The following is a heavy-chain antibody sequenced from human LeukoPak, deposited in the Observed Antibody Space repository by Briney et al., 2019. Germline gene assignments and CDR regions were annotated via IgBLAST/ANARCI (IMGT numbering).Heavy chain of an antibody. Sequence: PGGSLRLSCAASGFSLSNYGMHWVRQAPGKGLEWVAFISLDGDNKYYADSLQGRFTISRDNSKNTLYLQMNSLRAEDTAMYYCAKDRESYCSTTSCWGSYFDYWGQGTLVTVSS. J-gene: IGHJ4*02. CDR2: ISLDGDNK. D-gene: IGHD2-2*01. V-gene: IGHV3-30*18. CDR3: AKDRESYCSTTSCWGSYFDY. CDR1: GFSLSNYG.